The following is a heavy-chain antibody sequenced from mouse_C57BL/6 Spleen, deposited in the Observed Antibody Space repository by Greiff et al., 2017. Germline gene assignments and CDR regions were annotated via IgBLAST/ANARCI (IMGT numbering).Heavy chain of an antibody. CDR3: ARWRWLLDSH. CDR1: GYTFTSYW. J-gene: IGHJ3*01. V-gene: IGHV1-55*01. Sequence: QVQLQQPGAELVKPGASVKMSCKASGYTFTSYWITWVKQRPGQGLEWIGDIYPGSGSTTYNEKFKSKATLTVATSSSTAYMQLRSLTSEDSAVYYGARWRWLLDSHWGQGTLVTVSA. D-gene: IGHD2-3*01. CDR2: IYPGSGST.